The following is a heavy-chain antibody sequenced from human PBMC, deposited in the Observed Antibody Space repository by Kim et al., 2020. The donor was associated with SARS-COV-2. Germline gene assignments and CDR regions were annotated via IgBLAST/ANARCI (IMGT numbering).Heavy chain of an antibody. CDR3: AREYSGSLGGLDY. Sequence: SETLSLTCTVSGGSISSSSYYWGWIRQPPGKGLEWIGSIYYSGSTYYNPSLKSRVTISVDTSKNQFSLKLSSVTAADTAVYYCAREYSGSLGGLDYWGQGTLVTVSS. CDR1: GGSISSSSYY. V-gene: IGHV4-39*01. D-gene: IGHD1-26*01. CDR2: IYYSGST. J-gene: IGHJ4*02.